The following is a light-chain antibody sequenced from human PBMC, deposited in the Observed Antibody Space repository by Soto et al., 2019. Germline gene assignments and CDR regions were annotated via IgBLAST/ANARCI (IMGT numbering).Light chain of an antibody. CDR1: QSVGSY. CDR3: QQRSDWPPVT. Sequence: EIVLTQSPATLSLSPGERATLSCRASQSVGSYLAWYQQKPGQAPRLLIYDAFNRATGIPARFSGSGSGTDFTLTISRLEPEDFAVYYSQQRSDWPPVTFGGGTKVEIK. J-gene: IGKJ4*01. CDR2: DAF. V-gene: IGKV3-11*01.